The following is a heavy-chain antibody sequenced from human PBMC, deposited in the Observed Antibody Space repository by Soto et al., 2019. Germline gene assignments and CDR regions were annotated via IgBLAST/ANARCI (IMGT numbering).Heavy chain of an antibody. CDR1: GFTFSSYA. J-gene: IGHJ6*02. CDR2: ISGSGGST. V-gene: IGHV3-23*01. Sequence: GGSLRLSCAASGFTFSSYAMSWVRQAPGKGLEWVSAISGSGGSTYYADSVKGRFTISRDNSKNTLYLQMNSLRAEDTAVYYCAKGEFMVRGVISNYYYYGMDVWGQGTTVIVSS. D-gene: IGHD3-10*01. CDR3: AKGEFMVRGVISNYYYYGMDV.